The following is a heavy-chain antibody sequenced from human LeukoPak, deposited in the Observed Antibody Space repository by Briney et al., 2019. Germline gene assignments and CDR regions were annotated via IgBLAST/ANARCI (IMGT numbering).Heavy chain of an antibody. J-gene: IGHJ6*02. CDR2: IKQDGSEK. D-gene: IGHD3-22*01. CDR3: ARDDYYDSSGYYYYYYGMDV. Sequence: GGSLRLSCAASGFTFSRYWMSWVRQAPGKGLEWVANIKQDGSEKYYVDSVKGRFTISRDNAKNSLYLQTNSLRAEDTAVYYCARDDYYDSSGYYYYYYGMDVWGQGTTVTVSS. V-gene: IGHV3-7*01. CDR1: GFTFSRYW.